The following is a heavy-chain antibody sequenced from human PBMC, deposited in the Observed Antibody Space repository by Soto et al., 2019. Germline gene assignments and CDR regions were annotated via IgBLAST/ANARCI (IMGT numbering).Heavy chain of an antibody. CDR2: TYYRSKWYY. D-gene: IGHD3-16*01. V-gene: IGHV6-1*01. CDR3: VTLIGNSWLDS. CDR1: GDSVSSNHAT. J-gene: IGHJ5*01. Sequence: SQTLSLTCAISGDSVSSNHATWDWIRQSPSRGLEWLGRTYYRSKWYYDYALSVKSRITINPDTSNNQLSLQLNSVPPDAPAVYYCVTLIGNSWLDSWGQGTLVTVSS.